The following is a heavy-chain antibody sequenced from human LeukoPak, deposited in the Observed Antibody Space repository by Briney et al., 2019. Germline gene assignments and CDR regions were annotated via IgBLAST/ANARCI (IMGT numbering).Heavy chain of an antibody. D-gene: IGHD3-22*01. Sequence: GGSLRLSCSASGFTFSRSAMQWVRQAPGKGLEYVSAIGSNGGSTYYADSVKGRFTISRDNSKNTLYLQMSSLRAEDTAVYHCVKDDSYYYDTSTYVAWGQGTLVTVSS. V-gene: IGHV3-64D*06. CDR2: IGSNGGST. CDR1: GFTFSRSA. J-gene: IGHJ5*02. CDR3: VKDDSYYYDTSTYVA.